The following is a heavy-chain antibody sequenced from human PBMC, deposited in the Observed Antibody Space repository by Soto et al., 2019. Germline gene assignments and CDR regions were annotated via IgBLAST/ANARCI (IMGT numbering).Heavy chain of an antibody. CDR1: GGSISSYY. D-gene: IGHD6-13*01. V-gene: IGHV4-59*01. J-gene: IGHJ6*02. CDR3: ARRRDSSSFPADGMDV. CDR2: IYYSGST. Sequence: PSETLSLTCTVSGGSISSYYWSWIRQPPGKGLEWIGYIYYSGSTNYNPSLKSRVTISVDTSKNQFSLKLSSVTAADTAVYYCARRRDSSSFPADGMDVWGQGTTVTVSS.